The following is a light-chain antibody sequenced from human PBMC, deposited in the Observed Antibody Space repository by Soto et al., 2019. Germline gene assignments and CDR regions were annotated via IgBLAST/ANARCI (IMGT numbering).Light chain of an antibody. V-gene: IGKV1-39*01. CDR3: QESYTTPLT. CDR1: QSISSY. CDR2: GAS. J-gene: IGKJ4*01. Sequence: DIQMTQSPPSLSASVGDRVTITCRASQSISSYLNWYQQKPGKAPKLLIYGASLLQSGVPSRFSGSGSGTAFTLTISSLQPEDFATYYCQESYTTPLTFGGGTQVEIK.